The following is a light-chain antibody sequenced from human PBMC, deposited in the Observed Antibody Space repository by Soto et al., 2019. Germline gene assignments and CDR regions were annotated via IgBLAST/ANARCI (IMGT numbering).Light chain of an antibody. J-gene: IGLJ3*02. V-gene: IGLV2-14*01. CDR1: SSDVGGYNY. CDR3: SSYTSSSTRV. Sequence: QSALTQPASVSGSPGQSITISCTGTSSDVGGYNYVSWYQQHPGKAPKLMIYEVSNRPSGVSNRFFGSKSGNTASLTISGLQAEDEADYYCSSYTSSSTRVFGGGIKVTVL. CDR2: EVS.